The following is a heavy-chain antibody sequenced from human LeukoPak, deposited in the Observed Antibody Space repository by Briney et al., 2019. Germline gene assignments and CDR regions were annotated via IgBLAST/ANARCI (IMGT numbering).Heavy chain of an antibody. D-gene: IGHD3-22*01. CDR1: GYTFTSNY. CDR2: INPSGGST. J-gene: IGHJ6*02. V-gene: IGHV1-46*01. CDR3: ARDRSEYYDSSGPLTPYYYYGMDV. Sequence: ASVKVSCKASGYTFTSNYIHWVRQAPGQGLEWMGIINPSGGSTSYAQKFQGRVTMTRDTSTSTVYMELSSLRSEDTAVYYCARDRSEYYDSSGPLTPYYYYGMDVWGQGTTVTVSS.